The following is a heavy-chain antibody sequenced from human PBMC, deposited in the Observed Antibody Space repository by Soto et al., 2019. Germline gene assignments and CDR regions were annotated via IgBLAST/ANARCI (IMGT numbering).Heavy chain of an antibody. V-gene: IGHV4-30-2*01. CDR1: GGFISNGGYS. CDR2: IYHSGTT. Sequence: QLHLQESGSGLVKTSQTLSLTCAVSGGFISNGGYSWSWIRQPPGKGLEWIGYIYHSGTTYYTPSLKSRVTISVDRSKNQFSLNLSSVTAADTAVYYCARSANSGPYWYFDVWGRGTLVTVSS. J-gene: IGHJ2*01. CDR3: ARSANSGPYWYFDV. D-gene: IGHD6-19*01.